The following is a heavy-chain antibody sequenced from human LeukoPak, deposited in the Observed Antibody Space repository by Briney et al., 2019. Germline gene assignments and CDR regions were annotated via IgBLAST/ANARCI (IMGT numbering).Heavy chain of an antibody. D-gene: IGHD3-3*01. CDR1: GFTFSTFV. CDR2: ISYDGSNK. V-gene: IGHV3-30*04. J-gene: IGHJ5*02. CDR3: ARSPTIFGSFDP. Sequence: GGSLRLSCAASGFTFSTFVMHWVHQAPGKGLEWVALISYDGSNKYYADSVKGRFTISRDNSKNTLYLQMNSLRAEDTAVFYCARSPTIFGSFDPWGQGTLVTVSS.